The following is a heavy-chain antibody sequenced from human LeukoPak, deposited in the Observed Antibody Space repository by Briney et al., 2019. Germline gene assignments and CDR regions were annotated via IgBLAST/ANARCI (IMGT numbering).Heavy chain of an antibody. CDR2: IYYSGST. CDR1: GGSISSGGYY. D-gene: IGHD3-22*01. V-gene: IGHV4-31*03. CDR3: ARGGAYYDNSGLHY. Sequence: SETLSLTCTVSGGSISSGGYYWSWIRQHPGKGLEWIGYIYYSGSTYYNPSLKSRVTISVDTSKNQFSLKLSSVTAADTAVYYCARGGAYYDNSGLHYWGQGTLVTVSS. J-gene: IGHJ4*02.